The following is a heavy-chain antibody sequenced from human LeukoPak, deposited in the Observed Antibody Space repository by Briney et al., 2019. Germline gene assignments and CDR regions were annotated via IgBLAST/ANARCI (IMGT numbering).Heavy chain of an antibody. J-gene: IGHJ4*02. D-gene: IGHD5-18*01. CDR1: GFTFSIYW. CDR3: VSTATFDY. Sequence: PGGSLRLSCAASGFTFSIYWMSWVRQAPGKGLEWVANIKQDGSETYYVDSVKGRFTISRDNAKNSLFLRMNSLRAEDTAVYYCVSTATFDYWGQGTLVTVSS. CDR2: IKQDGSET. V-gene: IGHV3-7*01.